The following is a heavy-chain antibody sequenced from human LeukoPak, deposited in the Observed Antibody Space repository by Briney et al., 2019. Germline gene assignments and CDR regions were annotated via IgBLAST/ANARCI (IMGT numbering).Heavy chain of an antibody. J-gene: IGHJ3*02. D-gene: IGHD2-8*02. CDR1: GFTFSSYW. CDR2: INADGSST. Sequence: GGSLRLSCAASGFTFSSYWMHWVRQAPGKGLVWVSRINADGSSTNYADSVKGRFTISRDNAKNTLYLQMNSLRDEGPAVYYCAREFRVLPDIWGQGTMVTVSS. CDR3: AREFRVLPDI. V-gene: IGHV3-74*01.